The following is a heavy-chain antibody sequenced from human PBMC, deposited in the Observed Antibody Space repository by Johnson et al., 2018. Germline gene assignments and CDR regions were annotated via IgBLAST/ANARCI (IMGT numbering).Heavy chain of an antibody. V-gene: IGHV3-13*01. D-gene: IGHD4-17*01. CDR1: GFTFSNYD. J-gene: IGHJ3*02. CDR3: ARAGDGDYTDAFEI. CDR2: IGTTGDT. Sequence: VQLVQSGGGLVQPGGSLRLSCVASGFTFSNYDMHWVRQGTGKGLEWVSTIGTTGDTYYSGSVKGRFTISRENAKNSLYLQMNSLRAGDTALYYCARAGDGDYTDAFEIWGEGTMVTVSS.